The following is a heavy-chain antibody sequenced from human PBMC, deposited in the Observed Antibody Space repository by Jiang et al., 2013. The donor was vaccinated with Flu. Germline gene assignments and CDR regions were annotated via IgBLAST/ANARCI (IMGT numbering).Heavy chain of an antibody. CDR3: ARGFGGYDGPSDY. CDR2: IYTSGST. Sequence: GSGLVKPSETLSLTCAVSGDSISSYYWSRIRQPAGKGLEWIGRIYTSGSTNYNPSLKSRVTMSVDTSKKQFSLKLSSVTAADTAVYYCARGFGGYDGPSDYWGQGTLVTVSS. CDR1: GDSISSYY. D-gene: IGHD5-12*01. J-gene: IGHJ4*02. V-gene: IGHV4-4*07.